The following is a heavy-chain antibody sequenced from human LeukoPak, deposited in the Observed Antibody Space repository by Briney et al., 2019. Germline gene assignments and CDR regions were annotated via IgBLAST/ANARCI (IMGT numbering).Heavy chain of an antibody. V-gene: IGHV3-66*04. D-gene: IGHD3-22*01. J-gene: IGHJ4*02. Sequence: PGGSLRLSCAASGFTVSSNYMSWVRQAPGKGLEWVSVIYSGGSTYYADSVKGRFTISRDNSKNTLYLQMNSLRAEDTAVYYCARLGIYDSSGCYLAAFDYWGQGTLVTVSS. CDR1: GFTVSSNY. CDR2: IYSGGST. CDR3: ARLGIYDSSGCYLAAFDY.